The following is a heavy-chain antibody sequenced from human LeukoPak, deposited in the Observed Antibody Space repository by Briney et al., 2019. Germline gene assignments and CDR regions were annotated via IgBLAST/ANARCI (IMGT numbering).Heavy chain of an antibody. CDR1: GGSVSSSRYY. CDR3: ARAVLGINWFDP. V-gene: IGHV4-39*07. D-gene: IGHD1-26*01. Sequence: PSETLSLTCPVSGGSVSSSRYYWGWIRQPPGKGLEWIGSIYYTGSTYYNPSLKSRVTISVDTSKNQFSLKLSSVTAADTAVYYCARAVLGINWFDPWGQGTLVTVSS. CDR2: IYYTGST. J-gene: IGHJ5*02.